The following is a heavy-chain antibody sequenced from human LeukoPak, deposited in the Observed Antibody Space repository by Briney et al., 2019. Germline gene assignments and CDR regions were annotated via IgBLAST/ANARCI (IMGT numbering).Heavy chain of an antibody. CDR3: ARDRGGAAAQTFDY. D-gene: IGHD6-13*01. CDR2: INAGNGNT. J-gene: IGHJ4*02. CDR1: GYTFTSYA. V-gene: IGHV1-3*01. Sequence: ASVKVSCKASGYTFTSYAMHWVRQAPGQRLEWMGWINAGNGNTKYSQKFQGRVTITRDTSASTAYMELSSLRSEDTAMYYCARDRGGAAAQTFDYWGQGTLVTVSS.